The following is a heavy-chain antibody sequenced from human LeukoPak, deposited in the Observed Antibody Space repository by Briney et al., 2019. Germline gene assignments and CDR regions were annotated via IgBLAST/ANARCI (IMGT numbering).Heavy chain of an antibody. CDR3: ARGRLIAAAGTSLDY. J-gene: IGHJ4*02. Sequence: GASVKVSCKASGGTFSSYAISWVRQAPGQGLEWMGGIIPIFGTANYAQKFQGRVTITADESTSTAYMELSSLRSEDTAVYYCARGRLIAAAGTSLDYWGQGTLVTVSS. CDR2: IIPIFGTA. CDR1: GGTFSSYA. D-gene: IGHD6-13*01. V-gene: IGHV1-69*13.